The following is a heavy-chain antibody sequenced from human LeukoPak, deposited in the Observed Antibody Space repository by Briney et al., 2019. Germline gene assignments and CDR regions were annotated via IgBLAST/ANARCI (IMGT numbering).Heavy chain of an antibody. D-gene: IGHD1-1*01. V-gene: IGHV3-23*01. CDR3: ARAHTTEINWFDP. J-gene: IGHJ5*02. Sequence: QSGGSLRLSCAASGFTFSSYAMSWVRQAPGKGLEWVSAISGSGGSTYYADSVKGRFTISRDSSKNTLYLQMNSLRAEDTAVYYCARAHTTEINWFDPWGQGTLVTVSS. CDR2: ISGSGGST. CDR1: GFTFSSYA.